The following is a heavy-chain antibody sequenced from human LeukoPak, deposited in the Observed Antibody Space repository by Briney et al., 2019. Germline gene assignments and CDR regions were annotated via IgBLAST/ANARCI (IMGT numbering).Heavy chain of an antibody. D-gene: IGHD1-26*01. Sequence: GASVKVSCKASGNTFTSYDINWVRQATGQGLEWMGWMNPNSGNTGYAQKFQGRVTMTRNTSISTAYMELSSLRSEDTAVYYCARGRPYRDAFDIWGQGTMVTVSS. CDR2: MNPNSGNT. CDR1: GNTFTSYD. CDR3: ARGRPYRDAFDI. V-gene: IGHV1-8*01. J-gene: IGHJ3*02.